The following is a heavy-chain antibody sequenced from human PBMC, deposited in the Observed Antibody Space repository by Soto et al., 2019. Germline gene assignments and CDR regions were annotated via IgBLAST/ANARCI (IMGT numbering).Heavy chain of an antibody. CDR3: ARDLLYSTRSTVRFDI. CDR2: INTYNANT. CDR1: GYTFTNYG. V-gene: IGHV1-18*01. D-gene: IGHD6-13*01. J-gene: IGHJ3*02. Sequence: VQLVQSGVEVKKPGASVKVSCKASGYTFTNYGISWVRQAPGQGLEWMGWINTYNANTNYAQKVQGRVTLTTETSTCTAYMELRSLRPDDTAVYYCARDLLYSTRSTVRFDIWGQGTMLTVSS.